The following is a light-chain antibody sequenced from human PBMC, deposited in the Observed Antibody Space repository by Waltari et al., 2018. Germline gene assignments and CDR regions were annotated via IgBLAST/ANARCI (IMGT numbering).Light chain of an antibody. J-gene: IGLJ2*01. Sequence: QSVLTQPPSVSAAPGQTVTISCSGSSSNIGSNYVSWYQQLPGTTPKLLIYDNSGRPSGIPDRFSGSKAGTSATLGITGLQTGDEADYYCGTWDRSLNSGVVFGGGTRLTVL. CDR3: GTWDRSLNSGVV. CDR1: SSNIGSNY. V-gene: IGLV1-51*01. CDR2: DNS.